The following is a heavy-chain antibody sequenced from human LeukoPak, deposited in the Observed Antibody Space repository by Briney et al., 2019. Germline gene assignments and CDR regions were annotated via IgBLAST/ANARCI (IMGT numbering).Heavy chain of an antibody. D-gene: IGHD1-20*01. CDR2: IYYSGST. CDR3: ARSNRITGPYSYYYGMDV. CDR1: GASISSYY. J-gene: IGHJ6*02. V-gene: IGHV4-59*08. Sequence: SQSLSLTCTVSGASISSYYWSWIRQPPGKGLEWIGYIYYSGSTNYNPSLKSRVTISVDTSKNQFSLKLNSVTAADTAVYYCARSNRITGPYSYYYGMDVWGQGTTVTVSS.